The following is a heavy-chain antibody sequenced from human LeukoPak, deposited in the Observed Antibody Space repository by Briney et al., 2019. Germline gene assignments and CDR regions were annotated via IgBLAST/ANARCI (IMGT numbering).Heavy chain of an antibody. V-gene: IGHV1-69*01. CDR2: IIPIFGTA. J-gene: IGHJ4*02. D-gene: IGHD6-13*01. CDR1: GGTFTSYA. Sequence: SVKVSCRASGGTFTSYAISWVRQAPGQGLEWMGGIIPIFGTANYAQKFQGRVTITADESTSTAYMELSSLRSEDTAVYYCARRRSSSWYGYFDYWGQGTLVTVSS. CDR3: ARRRSSSWYGYFDY.